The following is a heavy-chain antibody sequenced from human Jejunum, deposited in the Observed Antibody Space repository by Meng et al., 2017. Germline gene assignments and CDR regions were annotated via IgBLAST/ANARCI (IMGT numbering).Heavy chain of an antibody. V-gene: IGHV4-34*01. CDR2: IHYSGST. CDR3: AGGRHFAWGTDDY. Sequence: QVQLQEWGAGLLKPSETLSLTCAVYGGSFSDYYWSWIRPPPGQGLEWIGEIHYSGSTKYNPSLKSRVTILVDTSRNQFSLKLSSVTAADTAVYYCAGGRHFAWGTDDYWGQGTLVTVSS. J-gene: IGHJ4*02. CDR1: GGSFSDYY. D-gene: IGHD3-16*01.